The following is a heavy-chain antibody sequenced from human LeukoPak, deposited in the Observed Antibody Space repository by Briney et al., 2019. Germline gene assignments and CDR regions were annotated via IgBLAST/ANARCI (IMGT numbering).Heavy chain of an antibody. CDR1: GFTFSSNS. CDR2: ISSTSSYI. CDR3: ARDPGYFYDSSGYLYGMDV. Sequence: PGGSLRLSCAASGFTFSSNSMNWVRQAPGKGLEWVSSISSTSSYIYYADSVKGRFTVSRDNAKNSLFLQMKSLRAEDTAVYYCARDPGYFYDSSGYLYGMDVWGQGTTVTVSS. D-gene: IGHD3-22*01. J-gene: IGHJ6*02. V-gene: IGHV3-21*01.